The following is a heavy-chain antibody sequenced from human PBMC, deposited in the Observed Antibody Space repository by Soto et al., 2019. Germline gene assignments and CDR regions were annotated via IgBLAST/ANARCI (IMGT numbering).Heavy chain of an antibody. CDR2: ISSSSSYI. D-gene: IGHD2-8*01. J-gene: IGHJ5*02. Sequence: GGSLRLSCAASGFTFSSYSMNWVRQAPGKGLEWVSSISSSSSYIYYADSVKGRFTISRDNAKNSLYLQMNSLRAEDTAVYYCARGEDIVLMVYADGDWFDPWGQGTLVTVSS. V-gene: IGHV3-21*01. CDR3: ARGEDIVLMVYADGDWFDP. CDR1: GFTFSSYS.